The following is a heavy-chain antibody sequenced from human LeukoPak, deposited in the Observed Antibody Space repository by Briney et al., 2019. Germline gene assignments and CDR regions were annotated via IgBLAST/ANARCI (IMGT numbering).Heavy chain of an antibody. D-gene: IGHD5-24*01. J-gene: IGHJ3*02. V-gene: IGHV3-13*01. CDR2: IGTAGDT. Sequence: GSLRLSCAASGFIFSTYDMHWVRQPTGKGLEWVSAIGTAGDTYYPGSVKGRFTISRENAKNSLYLQMNSLRAGDTAVYYCARESSNGYNSDTFDIWGQGTMVTVSS. CDR3: ARESSNGYNSDTFDI. CDR1: GFIFSTYD.